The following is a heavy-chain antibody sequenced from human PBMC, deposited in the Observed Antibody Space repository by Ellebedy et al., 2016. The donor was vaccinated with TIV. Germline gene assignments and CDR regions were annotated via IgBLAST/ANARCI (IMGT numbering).Heavy chain of an antibody. CDR2: IKEDGDEK. D-gene: IGHD3-9*01. Sequence: GESLKISCAASGFTFSRYWMSWARQAPGKGLEWVASIKEDGDEKKYVESVKGRFTVSRDNVRDSLYLQMNSLRAEDTAMYFCARDYLALRYFDWQNNYYFDLWGRGALVTVSS. CDR3: ARDYLALRYFDWQNNYYFDL. J-gene: IGHJ2*01. CDR1: GFTFSRYW. V-gene: IGHV3-7*01.